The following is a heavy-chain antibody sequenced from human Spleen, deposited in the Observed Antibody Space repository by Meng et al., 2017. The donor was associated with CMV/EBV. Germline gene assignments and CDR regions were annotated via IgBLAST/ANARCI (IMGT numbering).Heavy chain of an antibody. J-gene: IGHJ5*02. Sequence: SETLSLTCTVSGVSISGYYWSWIRQPPGKGLEWIGYIYYSGSTSYNPSLKSRVTISVDTSKNQFSLKVSSVTAADTAVYYCARDVGILTGSQFDPWGQGTLVTVSS. CDR1: GVSISGYY. CDR3: ARDVGILTGSQFDP. D-gene: IGHD3-9*01. CDR2: IYYSGST. V-gene: IGHV4-59*01.